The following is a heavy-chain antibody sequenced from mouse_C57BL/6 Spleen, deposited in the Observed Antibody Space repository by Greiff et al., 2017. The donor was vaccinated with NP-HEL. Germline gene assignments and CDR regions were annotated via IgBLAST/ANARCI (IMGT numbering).Heavy chain of an antibody. D-gene: IGHD1-1*01. CDR2: IRSKSNNYAT. CDR3: VRQGYYGSSYVLPGFAY. Sequence: EVKVVESGGGLVQPKGSLKLSCAASGFSFNTYAMNWVRQAPGKGLEWVARIRSKSNNYATYYADSVKDRFTISRDDSESMLYLQMNNLKTEDTAMYYCVRQGYYGSSYVLPGFAYWGQGTLVTVSA. J-gene: IGHJ3*01. V-gene: IGHV10-1*01. CDR1: GFSFNTYA.